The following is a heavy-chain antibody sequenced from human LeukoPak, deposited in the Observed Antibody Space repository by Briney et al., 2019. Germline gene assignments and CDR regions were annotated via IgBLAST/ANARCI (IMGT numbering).Heavy chain of an antibody. V-gene: IGHV3-7*03. CDR1: GFTFSSYW. CDR3: AKDRQWLEGFDY. Sequence: GGSLRLSCAASGFTFSSYWMSWARQAPGKVLEWVANIKEGGSEKNYADSVKGRFTISRDNAKNSLYLQMNSLRAEDMALYYCAKDRQWLEGFDYWGQGTLVTVSS. CDR2: IKEGGSEK. J-gene: IGHJ4*02. D-gene: IGHD6-19*01.